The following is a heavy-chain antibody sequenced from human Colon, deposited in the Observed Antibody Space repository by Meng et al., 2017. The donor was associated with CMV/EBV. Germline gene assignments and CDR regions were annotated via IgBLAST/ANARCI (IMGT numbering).Heavy chain of an antibody. J-gene: IGHJ4*02. Sequence: CKAAGYTVSTHHVHWVRQAPGQGPEWIGIIFSTNGGTKIAQSFQGRVTVTRDTSTSTVYMDLSSLGSEDTAVYYCATEIPGSAYFDYWGQGTLVTVSS. CDR3: ATEIPGSAYFDY. CDR1: GYTVSTHH. CDR2: IFSTNGGT. V-gene: IGHV1-46*01. D-gene: IGHD2-21*01.